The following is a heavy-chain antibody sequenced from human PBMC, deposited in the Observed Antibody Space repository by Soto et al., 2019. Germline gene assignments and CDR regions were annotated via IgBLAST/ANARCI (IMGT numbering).Heavy chain of an antibody. J-gene: IGHJ4*02. CDR3: AHGSCSSADCYPNPYLDY. Sequence: QITLKESGPTLVKPTQTLTLTCTFSGFSLSTTAEGVGWIRQPPGTALEWLALIYWDDDERYSPSLKSRLTITKDASKNQVVLTMTNVDPVDTATYYCAHGSCSSADCYPNPYLDYWGQGILVTVSS. CDR1: GFSLSTTAEG. CDR2: IYWDDDE. D-gene: IGHD2-2*01. V-gene: IGHV2-5*02.